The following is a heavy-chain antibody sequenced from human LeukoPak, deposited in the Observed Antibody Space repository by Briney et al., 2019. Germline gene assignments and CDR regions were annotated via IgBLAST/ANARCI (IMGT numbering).Heavy chain of an antibody. J-gene: IGHJ6*03. CDR2: ISSSSSTI. V-gene: IGHV3-48*04. Sequence: GGSLRLSCAASGFTFSSYSMNWVRQAPGKGLEWVSYISSSSSTIYYADSVKGRFTISRDNAKNSLYLQMNSLRAEDTAVYYCARVGVYCGGDCYLRMDYYYYMDVWGKGTTVTVSS. D-gene: IGHD2-21*02. CDR1: GFTFSSYS. CDR3: ARVGVYCGGDCYLRMDYYYYMDV.